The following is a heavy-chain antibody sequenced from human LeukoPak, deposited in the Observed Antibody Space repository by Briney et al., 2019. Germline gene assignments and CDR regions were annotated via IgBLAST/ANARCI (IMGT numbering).Heavy chain of an antibody. CDR3: ATINYDFWSRNMEV. V-gene: IGHV1-18*01. CDR1: GDTIRGYG. CDR2: SSVYNGNT. D-gene: IGHD3-3*01. J-gene: IGHJ6*02. Sequence: GASVKVSCKASGDTIRGYGFSWVRQAPGQGLEWMGWSSVYNGNTDYVQKFQGRVSMTTDTSTSTAYMELRNLRSDDTALYYCATINYDFWSRNMEVWGQGTTVIVSS.